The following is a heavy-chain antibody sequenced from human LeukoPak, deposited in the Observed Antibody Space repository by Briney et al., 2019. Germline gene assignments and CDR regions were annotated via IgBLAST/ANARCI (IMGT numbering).Heavy chain of an antibody. J-gene: IGHJ5*02. CDR1: GGTFSSYA. V-gene: IGHV1-69*04. Sequence: SVKVSCKASGGTFSSYAISWVRQAPGQGLEWMGRIIPILGTANYAQKFQGRVTITADKSTSTAYMELSSLRSEDTAVYYCAILPDIVVVPAARNWFDPWGQGTLVTVSS. CDR2: IIPILGTA. D-gene: IGHD2-2*01. CDR3: AILPDIVVVPAARNWFDP.